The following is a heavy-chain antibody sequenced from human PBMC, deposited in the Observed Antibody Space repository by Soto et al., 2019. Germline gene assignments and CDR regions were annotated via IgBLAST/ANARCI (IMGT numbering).Heavy chain of an antibody. D-gene: IGHD6-13*01. CDR3: ATGWAAAGNLFDY. CDR1: GYTFTSYY. Sequence: QVQLVQSGAEVKKPGASVKVSCKASGYTFTSYYMHWVRQAPGQGLEWMGIINPSGGSTSYVKKYQGRVTITRDTNTSTIDMEMSIMRSEDTALYDCATGWAAAGNLFDYWGQGTLVTVSS. CDR2: INPSGGST. V-gene: IGHV1-46*03. J-gene: IGHJ4*02.